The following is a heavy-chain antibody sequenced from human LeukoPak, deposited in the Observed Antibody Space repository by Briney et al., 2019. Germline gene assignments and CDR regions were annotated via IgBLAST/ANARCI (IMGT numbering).Heavy chain of an antibody. CDR3: ATEAADGTDY. V-gene: IGHV3-30*03. CDR2: ISYDGSNE. CDR1: GSTFSSYA. J-gene: IGHJ4*02. Sequence: GGSLRLSCAPSGSTFSSYAMHWVRQAPGKGLEWVAIISYDGSNEYYADSVKGRFTISRDNSKNTLYLQMNSLRPEDTAVYYCATEAADGTDYWGQGTLVTVSS. D-gene: IGHD6-13*01.